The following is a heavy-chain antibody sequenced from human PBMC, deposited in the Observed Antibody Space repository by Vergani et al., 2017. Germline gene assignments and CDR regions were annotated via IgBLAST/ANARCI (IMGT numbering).Heavy chain of an antibody. Sequence: EVQLLQSGGGVIQPGGSVRLSCAASGFTFSAFPMTWVRQAPGKGLEWVSAISARYPSTYYADSVKGRFTISRDNSKNTVYLQMNSLKAEDRATYYCAREERSNTSPFVGDWGQGTLVTV. CDR3: AREERSNTSPFVGD. CDR2: ISARYPST. V-gene: IGHV3-23*01. D-gene: IGHD2/OR15-2a*01. J-gene: IGHJ4*02. CDR1: GFTFSAFP.